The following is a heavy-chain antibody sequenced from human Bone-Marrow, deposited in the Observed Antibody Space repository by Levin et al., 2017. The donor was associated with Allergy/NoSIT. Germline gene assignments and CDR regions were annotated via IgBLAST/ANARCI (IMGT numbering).Heavy chain of an antibody. J-gene: IGHJ4*02. V-gene: IGHV3-33*01. CDR1: GFTFSSYG. CDR3: ARGGEYSSSTFDY. D-gene: IGHD6-13*01. CDR2: IWYDGSDK. Sequence: AGGSLRLSCATSGFTFSSYGMNWVRQPPGKGLEWVAVIWYDGSDKYYADSVKGRFTVSRDNSKNTLYLQMNRLRAEDTAVYYCARGGEYSSSTFDYWGQGTLVTVSS.